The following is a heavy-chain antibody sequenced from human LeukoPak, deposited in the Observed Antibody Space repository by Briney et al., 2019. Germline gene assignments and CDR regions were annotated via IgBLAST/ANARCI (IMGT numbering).Heavy chain of an antibody. CDR3: AREPPGYYDSSGYYWPFDAFDF. CDR2: IKQDGREK. CDR1: GFTFSSYW. Sequence: GGSLRLSCAASGFTFSSYWMSWVRQAPGKGLEWVANIKQDGREKYYVDSVKGRFTISRDNAKNSLYLQMNSLRAEDTAVYYCAREPPGYYDSSGYYWPFDAFDFWGQGTMVTVSS. D-gene: IGHD3-22*01. J-gene: IGHJ3*01. V-gene: IGHV3-7*01.